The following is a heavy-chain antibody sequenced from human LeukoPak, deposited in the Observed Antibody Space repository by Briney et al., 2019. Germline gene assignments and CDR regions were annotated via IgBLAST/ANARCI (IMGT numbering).Heavy chain of an antibody. CDR3: AKDKESGSYFDYFDY. CDR2: ISGSGGTT. CDR1: GFTFSTYA. V-gene: IGHV3-23*01. D-gene: IGHD1-26*01. Sequence: GGSLRLSCAASGFTFSTYAMNWVRQAPGKGLDWVSGISGSGGTTYYADSVKGRFTISRDNSKNTLYLQMNSLRAEDTAVYYCAKDKESGSYFDYFDYWGQGTLVTVSS. J-gene: IGHJ4*02.